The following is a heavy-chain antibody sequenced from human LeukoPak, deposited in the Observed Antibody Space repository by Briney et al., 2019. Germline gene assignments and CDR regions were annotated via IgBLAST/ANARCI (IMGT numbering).Heavy chain of an antibody. CDR1: GFTFSSYA. CDR2: ISGSGGST. V-gene: IGHV3-23*01. CDR3: AKDQSETHYDSSGRFDY. D-gene: IGHD3-22*01. J-gene: IGHJ4*02. Sequence: GGSLRLSCAASGFTFSSYAMSWVRQAPGKGLEWVSAISGSGGSTYYADSVKGRFTISRDNSKNTLYLQMNSLRAEDTAVYYCAKDQSETHYDSSGRFDYWGQGTLVTVSS.